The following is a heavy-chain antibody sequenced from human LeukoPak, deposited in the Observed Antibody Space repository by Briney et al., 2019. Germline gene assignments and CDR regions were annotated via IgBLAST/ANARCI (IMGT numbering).Heavy chain of an antibody. CDR3: AKVRGYYDSSGYYSGFDY. CDR2: ISGSGGST. CDR1: GFTFSSYA. D-gene: IGHD3-22*01. Sequence: PGGSLRLSCAASGFTFSSYAMSWVRQAPGKGLEWVSAISGSGGSTYYADSVKGRFTISRDNSKNTLYLQMNSLRAEDAAVYYCAKVRGYYDSSGYYSGFDYWGQGTLVTVSS. J-gene: IGHJ4*02. V-gene: IGHV3-23*01.